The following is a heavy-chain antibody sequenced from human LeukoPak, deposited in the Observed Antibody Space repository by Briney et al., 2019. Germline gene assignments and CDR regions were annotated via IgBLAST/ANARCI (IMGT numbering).Heavy chain of an antibody. CDR2: ISASANST. CDR3: ARGPSCTSTSCYVIGALDI. D-gene: IGHD2-2*01. CDR1: GFTFDIYA. Sequence: GGSLRLSCAASGFTFDIYAMTWVRQAPGKGPDWVSGISASANSTYYADSVKGRFIISRDNSKNTLSLQMNSLSVDDMAVYYCARGPSCTSTSCYVIGALDIWGQGTTVTVSS. J-gene: IGHJ3*02. V-gene: IGHV3-23*01.